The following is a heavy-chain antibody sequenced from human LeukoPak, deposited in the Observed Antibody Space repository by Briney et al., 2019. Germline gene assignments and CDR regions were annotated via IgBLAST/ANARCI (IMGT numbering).Heavy chain of an antibody. J-gene: IGHJ3*02. V-gene: IGHV3-33*01. Sequence: GRSLRLSCAASGFTFSSYGMHWVRQAPGKGLEWVAVIWYDGSNKYYADSVKGRFTISRDNSKNTLYLQMNSLRAEDTAVYYCARDDDQSSSWFDAFDIWGQGTMVTVSS. CDR2: IWYDGSNK. D-gene: IGHD6-13*01. CDR3: ARDDDQSSSWFDAFDI. CDR1: GFTFSSYG.